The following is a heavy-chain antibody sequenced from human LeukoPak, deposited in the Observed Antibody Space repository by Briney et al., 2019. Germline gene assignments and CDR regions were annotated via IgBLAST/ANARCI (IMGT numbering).Heavy chain of an antibody. CDR3: ASRGIAAAETFDY. J-gene: IGHJ4*02. D-gene: IGHD6-13*01. Sequence: SETLSLTCAVYGGSFSGYYWSWIRQPTGKGLEWIGEINHSGSTNYNPSLKSRVTISVDTSKNQFSLKLSSVTAADTAVYYCASRGIAAAETFDYWGQGTLVTVSS. CDR2: INHSGST. V-gene: IGHV4-34*01. CDR1: GGSFSGYY.